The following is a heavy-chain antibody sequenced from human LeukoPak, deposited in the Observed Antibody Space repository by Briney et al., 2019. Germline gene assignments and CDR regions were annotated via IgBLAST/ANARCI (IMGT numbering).Heavy chain of an antibody. Sequence: PGGSLRLSCAASGFIFSSYGMHWVRQVPGKGLEWVTFIQYDGSNKYYADSVKGRSTISRDNSKNTMYLQMNSLRAEDTAVYCCAKHEGAVAGTFWFDPWGQGTLVTVSS. CDR2: IQYDGSNK. CDR1: GFIFSSYG. D-gene: IGHD6-19*01. V-gene: IGHV3-30*02. CDR3: AKHEGAVAGTFWFDP. J-gene: IGHJ5*02.